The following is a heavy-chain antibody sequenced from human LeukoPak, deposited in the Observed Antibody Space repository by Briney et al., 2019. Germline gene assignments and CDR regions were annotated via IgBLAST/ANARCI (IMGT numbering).Heavy chain of an antibody. D-gene: IGHD4-17*01. Sequence: SETLSLTCTVSGGLISSYYWSWIRQPPGKGLEWIGYIYYSGSTNYNPSLKSRVTISVDTSKNQFSLNLRSVTAADTAVYYCARRDYALDYWGQGTLVTVSS. J-gene: IGHJ4*02. CDR3: ARRDYALDY. CDR2: IYYSGST. CDR1: GGLISSYY. V-gene: IGHV4-59*01.